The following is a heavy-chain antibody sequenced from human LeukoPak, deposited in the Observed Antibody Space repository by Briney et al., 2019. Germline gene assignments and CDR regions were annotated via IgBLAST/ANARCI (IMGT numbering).Heavy chain of an antibody. CDR1: GGSVSGYY. V-gene: IGHV4-34*01. J-gene: IGHJ4*02. CDR3: ARVGVVRGVTPDY. Sequence: SETLSLTCAVYGGSVSGYYWSLIRQPAGKGLEWIGEINHSGSTNYNPSLKSRVTISVDTSKNQFSLKLSSVTAADTAVYYCARVGVVRGVTPDYWGQGTLVTVSS. CDR2: INHSGST. D-gene: IGHD3-10*01.